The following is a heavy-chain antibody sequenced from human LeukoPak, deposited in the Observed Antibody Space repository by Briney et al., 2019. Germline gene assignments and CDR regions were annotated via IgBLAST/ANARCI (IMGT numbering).Heavy chain of an antibody. CDR2: IKSKNAGGTT. Sequence: GGSLRLSCAASGFGFSTAWLSWVRQAPGKGLEWVGRIKSKNAGGTTDYAAPVKVRFTISRDDSKNTLYLQMNSLKTEDTAVYYCITGYYGGYKYWGQGTLVTVSS. V-gene: IGHV3-15*01. CDR3: ITGYYGGYKY. J-gene: IGHJ4*02. D-gene: IGHD4-17*01. CDR1: GFGFSTAW.